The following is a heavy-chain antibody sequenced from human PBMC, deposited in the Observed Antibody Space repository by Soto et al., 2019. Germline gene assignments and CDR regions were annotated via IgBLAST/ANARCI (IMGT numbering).Heavy chain of an antibody. CDR2: ISGGGGGT. D-gene: IGHD3-22*01. J-gene: IGHJ4*02. CDR3: AKDVHYDSSGGLDY. CDR1: GFTFDNFA. V-gene: IGHV3-23*01. Sequence: EVRLLESGGGLEQPGGSLRLSCTTSGFTFDNFAMSWVRQAPGRGLEWVSAISGGGGGTYYADSVKGRFIISRDNSKNTAYLQVNGLRPDDTAVYYCAKDVHYDSSGGLDYWGQGTRVTVSS.